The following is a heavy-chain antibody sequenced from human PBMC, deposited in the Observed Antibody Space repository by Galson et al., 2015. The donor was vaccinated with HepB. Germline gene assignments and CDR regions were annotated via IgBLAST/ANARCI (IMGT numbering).Heavy chain of an antibody. Sequence: SLRLSCAASGFTFRDYYMGWVRQAPGKGLEWVAYINQDGSARFYVDSVRGRFTISRDNADNSLYLQMNYLRAEDTAVYYCARWSLAFDFWGQGTMVTVSS. J-gene: IGHJ3*01. V-gene: IGHV3-7*01. CDR3: ARWSLAFDF. CDR2: INQDGSAR. CDR1: GFTFRDYY.